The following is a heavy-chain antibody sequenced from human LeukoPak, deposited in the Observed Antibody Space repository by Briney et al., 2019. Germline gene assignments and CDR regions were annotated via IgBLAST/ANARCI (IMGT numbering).Heavy chain of an antibody. CDR1: GYTFTSYA. CDR3: ARDYYDSSGYGGTDAFDI. J-gene: IGHJ3*02. Sequence: ASVKVSCKASGYTFTSYAMHRVRQAPGQGLEWMGWINPNSGGTNYAQKFQGWVTMTRDTSISTAYMELSRLRSDDTAVYYCARDYYDSSGYGGTDAFDIWGQGTMVTVSS. V-gene: IGHV1-2*04. D-gene: IGHD3-22*01. CDR2: INPNSGGT.